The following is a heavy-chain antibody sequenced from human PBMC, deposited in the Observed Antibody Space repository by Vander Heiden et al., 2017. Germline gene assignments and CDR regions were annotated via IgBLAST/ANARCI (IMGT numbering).Heavy chain of an antibody. D-gene: IGHD2-15*01. CDR2: IWHDGSDK. CDR1: GFSFNHYG. CDR3: AREAQLVGYYFDN. Sequence: QVQLVESGGGVVQPGRALRLSCAASGFSFNHYGLHWVGKAPGKGLEWVAVIWHDGSDKYYADSVKSRFTISRDNSKNTLYLQMNSLRGEDTAVYYCAREAQLVGYYFDNWGQGTLVTVSS. J-gene: IGHJ4*02. V-gene: IGHV3-33*01.